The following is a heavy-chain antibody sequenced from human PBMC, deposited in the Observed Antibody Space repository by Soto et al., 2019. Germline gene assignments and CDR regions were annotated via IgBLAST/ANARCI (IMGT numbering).Heavy chain of an antibody. CDR2: IKSKTDGGTT. V-gene: IGHV3-15*01. CDR3: TTDKGYCAD. Sequence: SRIRQATGKGLEWVGRIKSKTDGGTTDYAAPVKGRFTISRDDSKNTLYLQMSSLKTEDTAVYYCTTDKGYCADWGQGTLVTVSS. J-gene: IGHJ4*02. D-gene: IGHD2-8*02.